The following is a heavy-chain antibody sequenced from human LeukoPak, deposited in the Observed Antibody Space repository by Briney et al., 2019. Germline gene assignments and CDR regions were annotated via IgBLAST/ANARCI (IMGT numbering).Heavy chain of an antibody. V-gene: IGHV4-39*07. J-gene: IGHJ4*02. CDR2: IYYSGST. D-gene: IGHD5-12*01. CDR1: GGSISSSSYY. CDR3: ARMVRRLERLNTGGSSDYATIYYFDY. Sequence: SETLSLTCTVSGGSISSSSYYWVWLRQPPGKGLGWIGSIYYSGSTYYNTSLKSRVTISVDTSKNQFSLKLSSVTAADTCVYYCARMVRRLERLNTGGSSDYATIYYFDYWGQGTLVTVSS.